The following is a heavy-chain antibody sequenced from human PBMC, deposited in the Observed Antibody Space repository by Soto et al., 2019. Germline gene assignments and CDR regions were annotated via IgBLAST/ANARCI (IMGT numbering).Heavy chain of an antibody. CDR3: ARDREGYSGYDDGWFDP. V-gene: IGHV4-59*01. J-gene: IGHJ5*02. CDR2: IYYSGST. Sequence: PSAPKRRTASGFWGTRGSYGGRWIRPHPGKGLQRIGHIYYSGSTNYNPSLKSRVTISVDTSKNQFSLKLSSVTAADTAVYYCARDREGYSGYDDGWFDPWGQGTLVPCSS. CDR1: WGTRGSYG. D-gene: IGHD5-12*01.